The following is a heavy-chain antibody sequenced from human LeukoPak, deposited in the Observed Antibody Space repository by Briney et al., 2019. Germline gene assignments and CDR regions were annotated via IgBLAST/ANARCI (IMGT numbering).Heavy chain of an antibody. D-gene: IGHD3-22*01. Sequence: ASVKVSCKASGYTFTGYYMHWVRQAPGQGLEWMGWISAYNGNTNYAQKLQGRVTMTTDTSTSTAYMELRSLRSDDTAVYYCARVSYYYDSSGYYRPSWFDPWGQGTLVTVSS. V-gene: IGHV1-18*04. CDR3: ARVSYYYDSSGYYRPSWFDP. CDR1: GYTFTGYY. J-gene: IGHJ5*02. CDR2: ISAYNGNT.